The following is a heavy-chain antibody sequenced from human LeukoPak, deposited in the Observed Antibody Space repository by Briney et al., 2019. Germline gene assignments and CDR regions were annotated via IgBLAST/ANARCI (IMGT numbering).Heavy chain of an antibody. CDR3: ARDLRYYYGSGDY. CDR1: GLTFRTYA. D-gene: IGHD3-10*01. Sequence: GGSLRLSCAASGLTFRTYAMSWVRQAPGKGLEWVSSISSSSSYIYYADSVKGRFTISRDNAKNSLYLQMNSLRAEDTAVYYCARDLRYYYGSGDYWGQGTLVTVSS. CDR2: ISSSSSYI. V-gene: IGHV3-21*01. J-gene: IGHJ4*02.